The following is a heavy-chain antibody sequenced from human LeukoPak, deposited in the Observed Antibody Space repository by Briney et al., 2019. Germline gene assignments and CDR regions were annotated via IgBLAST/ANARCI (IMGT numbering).Heavy chain of an antibody. J-gene: IGHJ5*02. CDR3: ARGSHHPIRYLDWLPKSEFDP. D-gene: IGHD3-9*01. Sequence: SQTLSLTCAISGDSVSSNSAAWNWIRLSPSRGLEWLGRTYYRSKWFNDYAVSVRGRITINPDTSKNQFSLQLNSVTPEDTAVYYCARGSHHPIRYLDWLPKSEFDPWGQGTLVTVSS. CDR1: GDSVSSNSAA. V-gene: IGHV6-1*01. CDR2: TYYRSKWFN.